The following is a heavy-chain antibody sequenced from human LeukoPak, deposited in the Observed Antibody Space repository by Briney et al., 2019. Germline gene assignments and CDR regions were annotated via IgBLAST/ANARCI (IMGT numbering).Heavy chain of an antibody. CDR1: GFTFSSYS. V-gene: IGHV3-48*04. CDR2: ISSSSSII. D-gene: IGHD3-3*01. J-gene: IGHJ4*02. Sequence: GGSLRLSCAASGFTFSSYSMNWVRQAPGKGLEGVSYISSSSSIIYYADSVKGRFTISRDNAKNSLFLQMNSLRAEDTAVYFCARTPYDFWSASFSYYFDCWGQGTLVTVSS. CDR3: ARTPYDFWSASFSYYFDC.